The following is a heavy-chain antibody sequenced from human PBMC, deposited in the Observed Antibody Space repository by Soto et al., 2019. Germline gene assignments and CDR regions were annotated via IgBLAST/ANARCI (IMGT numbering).Heavy chain of an antibody. D-gene: IGHD5-18*01. CDR2: IIPLFGTA. J-gene: IGHJ6*02. CDR1: GGTFSRYA. V-gene: IGHV1-69*06. Sequence: SVKVSCKASGGTFSRYAISWVRQAPGQGLVWWGGIIPLFGTANYEQKFLGRVTITADKSTSTAYMELSSLRSEDTAVYYFARGLSGYTGYYGMDVWGQGTTVTVSS. CDR3: ARGLSGYTGYYGMDV.